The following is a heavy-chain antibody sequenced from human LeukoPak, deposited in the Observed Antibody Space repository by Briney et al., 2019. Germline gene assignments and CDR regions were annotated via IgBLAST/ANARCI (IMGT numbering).Heavy chain of an antibody. J-gene: IGHJ4*02. CDR1: GYTFTSYD. D-gene: IGHD1-26*01. V-gene: IGHV1-8*03. CDR2: MNPNSGNT. CDR3: ARVNWIVGATDDY. Sequence: ASVKVSCKASGYTFTSYDINWVRQATGLGLEWMGWMNPNSGNTGYAQKFQGRVTITRNTSISTAYMELSSLRSEDTAVYYCARVNWIVGATDDYWGQGTLVTVSS.